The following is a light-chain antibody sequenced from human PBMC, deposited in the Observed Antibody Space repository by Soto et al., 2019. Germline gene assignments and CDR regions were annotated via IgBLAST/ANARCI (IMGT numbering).Light chain of an antibody. V-gene: IGKV1-12*01. Sequence: DIQMTQSPSSVSASVGDRVTITCRASQGLSTRLAWYHQKPWQAPKLLIYGTSNYQTGVPPMFSGSGSETDFTLTISSLQAEDSATSDCQEPHGFPWTFGQGTKVEIK. CDR3: QEPHGFPWT. J-gene: IGKJ1*01. CDR2: GTS. CDR1: QGLSTR.